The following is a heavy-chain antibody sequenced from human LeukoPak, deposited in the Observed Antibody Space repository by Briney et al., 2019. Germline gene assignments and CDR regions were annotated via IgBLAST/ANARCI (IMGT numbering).Heavy chain of an antibody. CDR2: ISYDGSHK. D-gene: IGHD4-17*01. CDR3: AKGARGDTVTSIVGLNWFDP. J-gene: IGHJ5*02. Sequence: GGSLRLSCAASGITFRSYGMHWVSQAPGKGLEWVAVISYDGSHKYCADSVKGRFSISRDNSKNTLYLQMNSLRADDTAVYYCAKGARGDTVTSIVGLNWFDPWGQGTLVTVSS. V-gene: IGHV3-30*18. CDR1: GITFRSYG.